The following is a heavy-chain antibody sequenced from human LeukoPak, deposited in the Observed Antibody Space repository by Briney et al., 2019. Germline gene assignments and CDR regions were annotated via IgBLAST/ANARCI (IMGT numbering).Heavy chain of an antibody. CDR2: IYTSGST. Sequence: SETLSLTCTVSGGSISSVSYYWSWIRHPAGKGLEWFGRIYTSGSTNYNPSLKSRVTISVDTSKNQFSLKLSSVTAADTAVYYCARDYSSSWSYYYYMDVWGKGTTVTVSS. V-gene: IGHV4-61*02. J-gene: IGHJ6*03. D-gene: IGHD6-13*01. CDR1: GGSISSVSYY. CDR3: ARDYSSSWSYYYYMDV.